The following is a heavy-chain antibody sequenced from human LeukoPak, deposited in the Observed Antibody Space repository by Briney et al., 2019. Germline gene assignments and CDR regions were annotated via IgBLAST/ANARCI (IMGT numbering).Heavy chain of an antibody. CDR2: ISSSSSYI. CDR1: GFTFSSYS. CDR3: ARDVAFYGSGSYYPNWFDP. J-gene: IGHJ5*02. V-gene: IGHV3-21*01. Sequence: GGSLRLSCAASGFTFSSYSMNWVRQAPGKGLDWVSSISSSSSYIYYADSVKGRYTISRDNAKNSLYLQMNSLRAEDTAVYYCARDVAFYGSGSYYPNWFDPWGQGTLVTVCS. D-gene: IGHD3-10*01.